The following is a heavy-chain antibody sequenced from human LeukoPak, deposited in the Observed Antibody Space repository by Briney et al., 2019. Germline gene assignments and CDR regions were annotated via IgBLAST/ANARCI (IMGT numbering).Heavy chain of an antibody. CDR2: ISWNSGSI. V-gene: IGHV3-9*02. CDR3: AKEASIYYDSSGLRYFDL. Sequence: GGSLRLSCAASGFISNDYVMHWVRQAPGKGLEWVSGISWNSGSIGYADSVKGRFTISRDNAKNSLYLQMNSLRAEDTALYYCAKEASIYYDSSGLRYFDLWGRGTLVTVSS. D-gene: IGHD3-22*01. J-gene: IGHJ2*01. CDR1: GFISNDYV.